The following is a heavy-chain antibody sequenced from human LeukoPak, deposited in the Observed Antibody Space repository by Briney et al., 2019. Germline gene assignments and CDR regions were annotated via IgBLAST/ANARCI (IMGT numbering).Heavy chain of an antibody. CDR1: GFTFSSYA. J-gene: IGHJ3*02. CDR2: ISGSGGST. V-gene: IGHV3-23*01. D-gene: IGHD2-21*01. CDR3: ARDLAYCGGECYSGDAFDI. Sequence: GGSLRLSCAASGFTFSSYAMSWVRQAPGKGLEWVSAISGSGGSTYYADSVKGRFTISRDNSKNTLYLQMNSLRAEDTDVYYCARDLAYCGGECYSGDAFDIWGQGTMVTVSS.